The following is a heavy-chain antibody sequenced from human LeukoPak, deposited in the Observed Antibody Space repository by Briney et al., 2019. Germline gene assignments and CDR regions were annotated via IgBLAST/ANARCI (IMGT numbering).Heavy chain of an antibody. V-gene: IGHV3-74*01. Sequence: GGSLRLSCAASGFTFSSYWMHWVRQAPGKGLVWVSRINSDGSSTYYADSVKGQFTISRDNAKNTLYLQMNSLRVEDTAVYYCAKSGERRRPYYFDYWGQGTLVTVSS. CDR3: AKSGERRRPYYFDY. CDR1: GFTFSSYW. J-gene: IGHJ4*02. CDR2: INSDGSST. D-gene: IGHD3-10*01.